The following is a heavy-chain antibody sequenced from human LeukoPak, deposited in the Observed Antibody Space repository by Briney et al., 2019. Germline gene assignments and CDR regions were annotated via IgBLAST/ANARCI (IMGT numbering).Heavy chain of an antibody. CDR2: IKEDGSEK. CDR1: GFTFSSHW. CDR3: VRSGGY. Sequence: GGSLRLSCAASGFTFSSHWMNWVRQAPGKGLEWVANIKEDGSEKYYVDSVKGRFTISSDNAKNSLCLQMNSLRAEDTAIYYCVRSGGYWGQGTLVTVSS. D-gene: IGHD1-26*01. V-gene: IGHV3-7*05. J-gene: IGHJ4*02.